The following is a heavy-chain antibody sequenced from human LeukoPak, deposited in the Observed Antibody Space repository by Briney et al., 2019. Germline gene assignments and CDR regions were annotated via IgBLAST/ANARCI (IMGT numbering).Heavy chain of an antibody. Sequence: ASVKVSCKASGYTFTSCYMHWVRQAPGQGLEWMGIINPSGGSTSYAQKFQGRVTMTRDTSTSTVYMELSSLRSEDTAVYYCARDLLPEDFDYWGQGTLVTVSS. J-gene: IGHJ4*02. CDR3: ARDLLPEDFDY. CDR1: GYTFTSCY. V-gene: IGHV1-46*01. CDR2: INPSGGST. D-gene: IGHD1-14*01.